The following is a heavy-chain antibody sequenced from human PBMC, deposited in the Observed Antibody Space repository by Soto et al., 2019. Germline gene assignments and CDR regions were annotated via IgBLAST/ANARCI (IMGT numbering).Heavy chain of an antibody. CDR2: IFSADNT. J-gene: IGHJ4*02. V-gene: IGHV3-53*01. Sequence: GGSLRLSCAASGFTVSSNYLSWVRQAPGKGLEWVSVIFSADNTHYADSVKGRFTISRDNSKNTVFLQMNSLSAEDTAVYYCAITGAGYYIVWGQGTPVTVYS. CDR1: GFTVSSNY. D-gene: IGHD3-3*01. CDR3: AITGAGYYIV.